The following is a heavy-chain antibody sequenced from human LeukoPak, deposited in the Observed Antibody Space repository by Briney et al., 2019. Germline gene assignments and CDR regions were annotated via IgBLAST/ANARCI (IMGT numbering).Heavy chain of an antibody. CDR3: ARASFGGYYDSSGYLYYYYYYMDV. CDR1: GGSFSRYY. J-gene: IGHJ6*03. Sequence: SETLSLTCAVYGGSFSRYYWSWIRQSPGKGLEWIGYIYYSGSTNYNPSLKSRVTISVDTSKNQFSLKLSSVTAADTAVYYCARASFGGYYDSSGYLYYYYYYMDVWGKGTTVTVSS. D-gene: IGHD3-22*01. CDR2: IYYSGST. V-gene: IGHV4-59*01.